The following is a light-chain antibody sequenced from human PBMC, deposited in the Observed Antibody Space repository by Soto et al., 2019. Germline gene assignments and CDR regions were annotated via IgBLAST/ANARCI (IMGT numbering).Light chain of an antibody. CDR1: SSDVGGYNY. V-gene: IGLV2-14*03. CDR2: DVS. CDR3: SSYRASSTTHYV. Sequence: QSALTQPASLSGSPGQSITISCTGTSSDVGGYNYVSWYQQHPGKGPKLMIYDVSNRPSGVSNRFSGSKSGNTASLTSSGLQAEDEADYYCSSYRASSTTHYVFGTGTKLTVL. J-gene: IGLJ1*01.